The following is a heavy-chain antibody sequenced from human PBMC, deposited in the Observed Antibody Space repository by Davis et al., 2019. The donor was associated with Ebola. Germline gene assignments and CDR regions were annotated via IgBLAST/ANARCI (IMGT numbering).Heavy chain of an antibody. J-gene: IGHJ6*02. Sequence: SETLSLTCPVPGRPISSHSCTWIPQPPAKGLEWIRSTYYSASTYTTPSLKSRVTKSVDTSKNQFSLKLRSVTAADTAVYYCASFGGLTMVQEDPFYYYYGMDVWGQGTTVTVSS. CDR3: ASFGGLTMVQEDPFYYYYGMDV. CDR1: GRPISSHS. D-gene: IGHD3-10*01. V-gene: IGHV4-59*05. CDR2: TYYSAST.